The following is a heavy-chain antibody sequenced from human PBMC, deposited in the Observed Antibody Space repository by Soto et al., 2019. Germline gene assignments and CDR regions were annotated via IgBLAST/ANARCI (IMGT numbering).Heavy chain of an antibody. CDR2: IYSGGST. D-gene: IGHD1-26*01. J-gene: IGHJ4*02. V-gene: IGHV3-53*01. CDR1: GFTVSSNY. Sequence: GGSLRLSCVVSGFTVSSNYMSWVRQAPGKGLEWVSVIYSGGSTYYADSVKGRFTISRDNSKNTLYLQMNSLRAEDTAVYYCARSRSGSGYSDYWGQGTLVTVSS. CDR3: ARSRSGSGYSDY.